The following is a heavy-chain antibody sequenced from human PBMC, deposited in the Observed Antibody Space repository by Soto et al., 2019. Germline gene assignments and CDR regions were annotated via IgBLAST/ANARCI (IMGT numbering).Heavy chain of an antibody. V-gene: IGHV3-23*01. J-gene: IGHJ4*02. D-gene: IGHD3-22*01. CDR3: AKRHYYDSSGYFAY. CDR1: GFTFSSYA. CDR2: ISGSGGST. Sequence: SLRLSCAASGFTFSSYAMSWVRQAPGKGLEWVSAISGSGGSTYYADSVKGRFTISRDNSKNTLYLKMNSLRAEDTAVYYCAKRHYYDSSGYFAYWGQGTLVTVSS.